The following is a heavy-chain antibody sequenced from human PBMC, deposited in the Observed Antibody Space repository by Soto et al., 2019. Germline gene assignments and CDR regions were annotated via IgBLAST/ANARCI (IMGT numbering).Heavy chain of an antibody. CDR3: VHVQYSSGWYLGN. J-gene: IGHJ4*02. CDR2: ISGSGGST. D-gene: IGHD6-19*01. Sequence: GXSLRLSCAASGFTFSSYSLNWFRQAPGKGLEWVSYISGSGGSTYYADSVKGRFTISRDNSKNTLYLQMNSLKTEDTAVYYCVHVQYSSGWYLGNWGLGTLVTVSS. CDR1: GFTFSSYS. V-gene: IGHV3-23*01.